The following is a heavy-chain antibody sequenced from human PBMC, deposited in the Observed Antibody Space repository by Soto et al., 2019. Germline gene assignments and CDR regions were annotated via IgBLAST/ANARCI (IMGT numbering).Heavy chain of an antibody. Sequence: PGGSLRLSCAASGFTFSSYSMNWVRQAPGKGLEWVSSISSSSSYIYYADSVKGRFTISRDNAKNSLYLQMNSLRAEDTAVYYCAKDSHTNLIVVVPAAMIHWGQGTLVTVS. CDR3: AKDSHTNLIVVVPAAMIH. J-gene: IGHJ4*02. V-gene: IGHV3-21*04. CDR2: ISSSSSYI. D-gene: IGHD2-2*01. CDR1: GFTFSSYS.